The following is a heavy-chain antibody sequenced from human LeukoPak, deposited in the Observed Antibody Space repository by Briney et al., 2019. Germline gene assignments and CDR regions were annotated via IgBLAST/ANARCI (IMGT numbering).Heavy chain of an antibody. J-gene: IGHJ4*02. CDR3: ARAQSSSNDY. CDR2: INSDGSST. V-gene: IGHV3-74*01. D-gene: IGHD6-13*01. Sequence: GGSLSLSCAASGFTFSGYWMPWFRKAPGKGLLGVSRINSDGSSTSYADSVKGRFTISRDNAKNTLYLQMNSLRAEDTAVYYCARAQSSSNDYWGQGTLVTVSS. CDR1: GFTFSGYW.